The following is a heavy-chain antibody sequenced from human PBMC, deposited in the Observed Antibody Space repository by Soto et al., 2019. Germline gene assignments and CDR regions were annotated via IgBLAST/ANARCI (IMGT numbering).Heavy chain of an antibody. CDR3: AKRTNYFGSGPYFYYHYGMDV. V-gene: IGHV3-23*01. Sequence: PGGSLRLSCAASGFSFYGYAMTWVRQAPGKGLEWVSAISGSGANTYHADSVKGRFIISRDSSKNTLYLQMNSLRAEDTAVYYCAKRTNYFGSGPYFYYHYGMDVWGQGTTVTVSS. CDR1: GFSFYGYA. J-gene: IGHJ6*02. CDR2: ISGSGANT. D-gene: IGHD3-10*01.